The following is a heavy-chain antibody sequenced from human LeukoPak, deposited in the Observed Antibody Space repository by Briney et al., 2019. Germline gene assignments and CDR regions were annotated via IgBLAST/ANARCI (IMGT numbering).Heavy chain of an antibody. CDR1: GGTFSSYA. Sequence: SVKVSCKASGGTFSSYAISWVRQAPGQGLEWMGRIIPILGIANYAQKFQGRVTITADKSTSTAYMELSSLRSEDTAVYYCARVGTAPRGMDVWGQGTTVTVSS. CDR3: ARVGTAPRGMDV. D-gene: IGHD6-13*01. CDR2: IIPILGIA. V-gene: IGHV1-69*04. J-gene: IGHJ6*02.